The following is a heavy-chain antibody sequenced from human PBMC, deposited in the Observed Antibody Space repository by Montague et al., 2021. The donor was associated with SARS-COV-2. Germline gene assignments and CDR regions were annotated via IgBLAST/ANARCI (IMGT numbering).Heavy chain of an antibody. CDR3: ARGGLKPADYFYFGLDV. CDR2: ICYNGST. CDR1: GVSISNYY. V-gene: IGHV4-59*01. Sequence: SETLSLTCTVSGVSISNYYWNWIRQPPGKGLEWIGYICYNGSTHYKPSLKSRVTISVDTSNNQLSLQVRSVTAADTAVYYCARGGLKPADYFYFGLDVWGQGTTVTVSS. J-gene: IGHJ6*02.